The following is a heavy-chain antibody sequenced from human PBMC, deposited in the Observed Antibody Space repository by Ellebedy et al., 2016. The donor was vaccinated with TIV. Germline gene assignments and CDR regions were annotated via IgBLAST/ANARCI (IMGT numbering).Heavy chain of an antibody. D-gene: IGHD6-6*01. V-gene: IGHV4-34*01. CDR1: GGSFSGYY. CDR2: INHSGST. J-gene: IGHJ4*02. Sequence: SETLSLTXAVYGGSFSGYYWSWIRQPPGKGLEWIGEINHSGSTNYNPSLKSRVTISVDTSKNQFSLKLSSVTAADTAVYYCARGQRLVRWWGQGTLVTVSS. CDR3: ARGQRLVRW.